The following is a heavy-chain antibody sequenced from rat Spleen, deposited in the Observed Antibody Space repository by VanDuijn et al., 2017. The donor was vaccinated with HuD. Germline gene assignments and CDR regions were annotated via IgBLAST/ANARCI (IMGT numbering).Heavy chain of an antibody. CDR3: TRGRDRYWYFDF. J-gene: IGHJ1*01. CDR2: ITNTGGSI. Sequence: EVQLVESGGGLVQPGRSLKLSCVASGFTFNNYWMTWIRQAPGKGLEWVASITNTGGSIYYPDSVKGRFTISRDNAQNTLYLQMNSLRSEDTATYYCTRGRDRYWYFDFWGPGTMVTVSS. V-gene: IGHV5-31*01. CDR1: GFTFNNYW.